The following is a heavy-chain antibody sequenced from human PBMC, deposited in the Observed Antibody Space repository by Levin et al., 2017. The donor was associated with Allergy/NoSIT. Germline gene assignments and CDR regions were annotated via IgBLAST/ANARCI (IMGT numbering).Heavy chain of an antibody. V-gene: IGHV3-7*01. CDR3: ARIWDYDFWSGYT. CDR1: GFTFSSYW. Sequence: GGSLRLSCAASGFTFSSYWMSWVRQAPGKGLEWVANIKQDGSEKYYVDSVKGRFTISRDNAKNSLYLQMNSLRAEDTAVYYCARIWDYDFWSGYTWGQGTLVTVSS. CDR2: IKQDGSEK. J-gene: IGHJ4*02. D-gene: IGHD3-3*01.